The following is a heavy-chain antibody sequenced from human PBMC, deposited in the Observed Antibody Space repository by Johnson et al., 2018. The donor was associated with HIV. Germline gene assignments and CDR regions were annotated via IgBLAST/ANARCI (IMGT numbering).Heavy chain of an antibody. CDR3: AIFPIFISAVGNSFDL. J-gene: IGHJ3*01. D-gene: IGHD3-3*01. CDR1: GFTFSNYG. CDR2: ISASGYSA. Sequence: VQLVESGGGVVQPGGSLRLSCAASGFTFSNYGMHWVRQAPGKGLEWVSSISASGYSAHYSDSVQGRFTISRDNSKNTMYMQMNSLRAGDTAVYYCAIFPIFISAVGNSFDLWGQGTMVTVSS. V-gene: IGHV3-23*04.